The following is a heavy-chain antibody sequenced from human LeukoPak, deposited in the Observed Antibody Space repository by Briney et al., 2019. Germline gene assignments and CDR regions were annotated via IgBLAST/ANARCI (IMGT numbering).Heavy chain of an antibody. D-gene: IGHD1-26*01. CDR3: AKNGGGSPNWFDT. CDR2: VHYSGIT. V-gene: IGHV4-59*01. Sequence: SETLSPTCTVSAGSITNYYWTWIRQPPGERLEWIGLVHYSGITDYNPSLKSRLTISVDTSKNQFSLKLSSVTAADTAVYYCAKNGGGSPNWFDTWGQGTLVTVSS. CDR1: AGSITNYY. J-gene: IGHJ5*02.